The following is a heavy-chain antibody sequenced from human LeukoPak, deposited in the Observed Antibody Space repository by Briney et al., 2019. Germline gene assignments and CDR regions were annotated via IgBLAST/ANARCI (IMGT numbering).Heavy chain of an antibody. D-gene: IGHD5-18*01. CDR1: GGTFSGYA. CDR3: AREGHTAMDGGAFDI. J-gene: IGHJ3*02. CDR2: IIPIFGTA. Sequence: SVKVSCKASGGTFSGYAISWVRQAPGQGLEWMGGIIPIFGTANYAQKFQGRVTITADESTSTAYMELSSLRSEDTAVYYCAREGHTAMDGGAFDIWGQGTMVTVSS. V-gene: IGHV1-69*13.